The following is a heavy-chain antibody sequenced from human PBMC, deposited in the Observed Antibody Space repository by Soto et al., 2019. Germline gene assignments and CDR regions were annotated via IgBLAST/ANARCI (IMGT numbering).Heavy chain of an antibody. J-gene: IGHJ6*02. Sequence: QVQLVESGGGVVQPGRSLRLSCEVSGFNFSTYDMHWVRQAPGQGLEWVAVISYDGSKKDYAESVKGRFSISRDNSMNTLYLKMISPRAEDTAVYYCGKKGTVTTAVDYYCSDMDVWGQGNTVTVSS. CDR1: GFNFSTYD. D-gene: IGHD4-17*01. CDR2: ISYDGSKK. V-gene: IGHV3-30*18. CDR3: GKKGTVTTAVDYYCSDMDV.